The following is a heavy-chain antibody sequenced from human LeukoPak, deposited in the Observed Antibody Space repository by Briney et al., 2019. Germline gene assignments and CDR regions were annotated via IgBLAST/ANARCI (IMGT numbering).Heavy chain of an antibody. CDR1: GYSISSGYY. CDR2: IYHSGST. V-gene: IGHV4-38-2*01. CDR3: ARRGIAVAGGFDY. D-gene: IGHD6-19*01. J-gene: IGHJ4*02. Sequence: SETLSLTCAVSGYSISSGYYWGWIRQPPGKGLEWIGSIYHSGSTYYNPSLKSRVTISVDTSKNQFSLKLSSVTAADTAVYYCARRGIAVAGGFDYWGQGTLVTVSS.